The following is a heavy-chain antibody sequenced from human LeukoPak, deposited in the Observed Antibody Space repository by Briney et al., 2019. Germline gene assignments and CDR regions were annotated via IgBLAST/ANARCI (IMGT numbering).Heavy chain of an antibody. D-gene: IGHD3-22*01. CDR3: ARGYYDSSGYYYGRDNWFDP. J-gene: IGHJ5*02. CDR2: IYYSGST. V-gene: IGHV4-31*03. Sequence: SETLSLTCTVSGGSISSGGYYWSWIRQHPGKGLEWIGYIYYSGSTYYNPSLKSRVTISVDTSKNQFSLKLSSVTAADTAVYYCARGYYDSSGYYYGRDNWFDPWAQGTLVTVSS. CDR1: GGSISSGGYY.